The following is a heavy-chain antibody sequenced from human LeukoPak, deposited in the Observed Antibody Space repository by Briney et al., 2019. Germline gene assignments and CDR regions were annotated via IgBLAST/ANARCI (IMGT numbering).Heavy chain of an antibody. J-gene: IGHJ4*02. CDR1: GFTFGDYA. Sequence: GGSLRLSCTASGFTFGDYAMSWVRQAPGKGLEWVSFIRSKAYGGTTEYAASVKGRFTISRDDSKGIAYLQMNSLKTEDTAVYYCTREGGAKFDHRGQGTLVTVSS. V-gene: IGHV3-49*04. CDR3: TREGGAKFDH. D-gene: IGHD1-26*01. CDR2: IRSKAYGGTT.